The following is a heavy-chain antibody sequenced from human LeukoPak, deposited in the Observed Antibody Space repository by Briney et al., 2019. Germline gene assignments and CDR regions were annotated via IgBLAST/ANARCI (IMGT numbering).Heavy chain of an antibody. CDR2: IYTSGST. J-gene: IGHJ4*02. Sequence: SETLSPTCTVSGGSISSYYWSWIRQPAGKGLEWIGRIYTSGSTNYNPSLKSRVTMSVDTSKNQFSLKLSSVTAADTAVYYCAREAIVVPTFDYWGQGTLVTVSS. V-gene: IGHV4-4*07. CDR3: AREAIVVPTFDY. CDR1: GGSISSYY. D-gene: IGHD2-2*01.